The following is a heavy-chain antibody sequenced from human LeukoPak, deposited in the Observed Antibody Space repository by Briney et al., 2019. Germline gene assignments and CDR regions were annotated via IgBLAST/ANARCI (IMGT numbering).Heavy chain of an antibody. J-gene: IGHJ6*03. CDR1: GGSISSYY. V-gene: IGHV4-59*01. CDR2: IYYSGST. CDR3: AREVGDGYNPYYYYYYYMDV. D-gene: IGHD5-24*01. Sequence: SETLSLTCTVSGGSISSYYWSWIRQPPGKGLEWIGYIYYSGSTNYNPSLKSRVTISVDTSKNQFSLKLSSVTAADTAVYYCAREVGDGYNPYYYYYYYMDVWGKGTTVTISS.